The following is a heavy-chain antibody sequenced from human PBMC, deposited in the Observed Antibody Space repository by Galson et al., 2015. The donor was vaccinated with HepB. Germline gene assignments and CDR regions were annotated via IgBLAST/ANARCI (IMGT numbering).Heavy chain of an antibody. J-gene: IGHJ4*02. D-gene: IGHD3-10*01. CDR3: ARALPSGIRGGRVFDQ. CDR2: ISSSGSYI. V-gene: IGHV3-21*01. CDR1: GFNFSLYS. Sequence: SLRLSCAASGFNFSLYSMNWVRQAPGKGLEWVSSISSSGSYIYYGDSVKGRCTVSRDSAKTSVYLQMNSLRGDDTAVYYCARALPSGIRGGRVFDQWGQGTLVTVSS.